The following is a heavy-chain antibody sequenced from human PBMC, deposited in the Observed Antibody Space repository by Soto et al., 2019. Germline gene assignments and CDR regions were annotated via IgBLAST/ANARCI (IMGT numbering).Heavy chain of an antibody. CDR1: GFIFNNYA. Sequence: PGGSLRLSCAASGFIFNNYAMVWVRQAPGKGLEWVSAVSGTSDVSYYGDSVKGLFTVSRDNSKNTLYLQLDRLRAEDTALYYCARRDRGYFDYWGQGALVTVSS. CDR3: ARRDRGYFDY. CDR2: VSGTSDVS. J-gene: IGHJ4*02. V-gene: IGHV3-23*01.